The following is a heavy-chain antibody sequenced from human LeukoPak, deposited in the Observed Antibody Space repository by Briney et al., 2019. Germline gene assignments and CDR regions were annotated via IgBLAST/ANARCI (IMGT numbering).Heavy chain of an antibody. J-gene: IGHJ3*02. CDR3: ARVGYSYGIDAFDI. CDR2: IYDSGST. CDR1: GDSISSYS. Sequence: PSETLSLTCTVSGDSISSYSWTWVRQPPGKGLDWIGYIYDSGSTKYNPSLKSRVAISRDTSEHQFSLKLTSVTAADTAVYYCARVGYSYGIDAFDIWSQGAMVTVS. V-gene: IGHV4-59*01. D-gene: IGHD5-18*01.